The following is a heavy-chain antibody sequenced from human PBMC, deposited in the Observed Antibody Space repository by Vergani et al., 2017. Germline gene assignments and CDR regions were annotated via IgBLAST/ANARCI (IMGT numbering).Heavy chain of an antibody. CDR1: GFTFSSYS. CDR3: ARTSSTSEFFDY. CDR2: ISSSSSYI. J-gene: IGHJ4*02. Sequence: EVQLVESGGGLVKPGGSLRLSCAASGFTFSSYSMNWVRQAPGKGLEWVSSISSSSSYIYYADSVKGRFTISRDNAKNSLYLQMNSLRAEDTAVYYCARTSSTSEFFDYWGQGTLVTVSS. V-gene: IGHV3-21*01. D-gene: IGHD2-2*01.